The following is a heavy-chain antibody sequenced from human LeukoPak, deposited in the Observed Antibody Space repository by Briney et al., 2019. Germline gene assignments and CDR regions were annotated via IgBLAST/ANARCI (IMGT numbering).Heavy chain of an antibody. V-gene: IGHV3-30-3*01. CDR2: ISYDGSNK. Sequence: PGRSLRLSCAASGFTFSSYAMHWVRQDPGKGLEWVAVISYDGSNKYYADSVKGRFTISRDNSKNTLYLQMNSLRAEDTAVYYCARDLPYCSSTSCYRKRYYYGMDVWGQGTTVTVSS. J-gene: IGHJ6*02. CDR1: GFTFSSYA. CDR3: ARDLPYCSSTSCYRKRYYYGMDV. D-gene: IGHD2-2*02.